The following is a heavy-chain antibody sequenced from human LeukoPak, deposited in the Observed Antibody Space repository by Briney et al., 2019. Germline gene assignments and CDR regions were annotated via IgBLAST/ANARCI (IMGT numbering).Heavy chain of an antibody. J-gene: IGHJ4*02. D-gene: IGHD5-24*01. CDR3: ARDSRRDGYNLDY. CDR2: IYISGST. Sequence: SETLSLTCTVSGGSFSSGLYYWTWIRQPAGKGLEWIGRIYISGSTNYNPSLKSRVTISRDTSKNEFSLKLSSVTAADTAVYYCARDSRRDGYNLDYWGRGTLVTVST. V-gene: IGHV4-61*02. CDR1: GGSFSSGLYY.